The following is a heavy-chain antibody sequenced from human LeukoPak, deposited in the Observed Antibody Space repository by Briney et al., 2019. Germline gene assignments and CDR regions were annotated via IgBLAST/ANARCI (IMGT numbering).Heavy chain of an antibody. CDR1: GGSISSSSYY. Sequence: SETLSLTCTVSGGSISSSSYYWGWIRQPLGKGLEWIGSIYYSGSTYYNPSLKSRVTISVDTSKNQFSLKLSSVTAADTAVYYCAREIVATRGAFDYWGQGTLVTVSS. V-gene: IGHV4-39*07. J-gene: IGHJ4*02. D-gene: IGHD5-12*01. CDR2: IYYSGST. CDR3: AREIVATRGAFDY.